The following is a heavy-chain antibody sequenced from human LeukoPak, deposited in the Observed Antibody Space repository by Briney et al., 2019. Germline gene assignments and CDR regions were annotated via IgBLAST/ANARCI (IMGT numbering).Heavy chain of an antibody. D-gene: IGHD6-13*01. CDR2: ISSSGSSI. J-gene: IGHJ4*02. CDR1: GFTFSDFY. V-gene: IGHV3-11*01. CDR3: ARDLSTSSEDWWDY. Sequence: PGGSLGLSCAASGFTFSDFYMSWIRQAPGKGLEWISYISSSGSSIYDADSVRGRFTISRDNAKNSLYLQMNTLRAEDTAVYYCARDLSTSSEDWWDYWGQGTLVTVSS.